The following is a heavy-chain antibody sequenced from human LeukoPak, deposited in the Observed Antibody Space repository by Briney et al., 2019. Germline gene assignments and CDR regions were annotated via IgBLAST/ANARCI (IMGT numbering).Heavy chain of an antibody. CDR1: GGSLSGYY. CDR2: INHSGST. J-gene: IGHJ4*02. CDR3: ARGYYVWGSYRYTRFDY. D-gene: IGHD3-16*02. Sequence: SETLSLTCAVYGGSLSGYYWSWIRQPPGKGLEWIGEINHSGSTNYNPSLKSRVTISVDTSKNQFSLKLSSVTAADTAVYYCARGYYVWGSYRYTRFDYWGQGTLVTVSS. V-gene: IGHV4-34*01.